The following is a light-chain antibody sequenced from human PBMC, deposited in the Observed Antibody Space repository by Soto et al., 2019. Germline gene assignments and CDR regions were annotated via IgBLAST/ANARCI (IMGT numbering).Light chain of an antibody. CDR3: SSYTSSSTLIYV. V-gene: IGLV2-14*01. CDR1: SSDVGGYNY. CDR2: EVS. Sequence: QSALTQPASVSGSRGQSITISCTGTSSDVGGYNYVSWYQQHPGKAPKLMIYEVSNRPSGVSNRFSGSKSGNTASLTISGLQAEDEADYYCSSYTSSSTLIYVFGTGTKVTVL. J-gene: IGLJ1*01.